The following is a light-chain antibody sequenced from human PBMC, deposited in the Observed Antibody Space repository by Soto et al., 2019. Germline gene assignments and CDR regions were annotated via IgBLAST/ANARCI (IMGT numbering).Light chain of an antibody. CDR3: QQFYSYSTWS. J-gene: IGKJ1*01. CDR1: QSISSW. Sequence: DIQMTQSPSTLSASVGDRVTITCRASQSISSWLAWYQQKPGKAPKLLIYDASSLESGVPSRFSGSGSGTEFTLTISSLPPDDFATDYCQQFYSYSTWSFGQGTKVEIK. CDR2: DAS. V-gene: IGKV1-5*01.